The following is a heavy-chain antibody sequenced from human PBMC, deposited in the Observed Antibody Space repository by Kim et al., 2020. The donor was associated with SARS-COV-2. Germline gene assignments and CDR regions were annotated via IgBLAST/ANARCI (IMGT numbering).Heavy chain of an antibody. CDR3: AKDWTLGDGSSGYFQH. D-gene: IGHD3-16*01. V-gene: IGHV3-9*01. CDR2: ISWNSGSI. J-gene: IGHJ1*01. CDR1: GFTFDDYA. Sequence: GGSLRLSCAASGFTFDDYAMHWVRQPPGKGLGWVSGISWNSGSINDADSVKGRFTISSDNAKNSLYLQMNSLRAEDAALYHCAKDWTLGDGSSGYFQHWGQGTLVTVSP.